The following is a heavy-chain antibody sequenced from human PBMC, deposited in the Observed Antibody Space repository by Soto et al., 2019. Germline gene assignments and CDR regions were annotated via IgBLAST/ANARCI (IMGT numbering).Heavy chain of an antibody. V-gene: IGHV1-3*01. CDR3: ARGLGLYYFDY. CDR2: INAGNGNT. D-gene: IGHD1-26*01. Sequence: ASVKVSCKASGYTFTSYAMPWVRQAPGQRLEWMGWINAGNGNTKYSQKFQGRVTITRDTSASTAYMELSSLRSEDTAVYYCARGLGLYYFDYWGQGTLVTVSS. J-gene: IGHJ4*02. CDR1: GYTFTSYA.